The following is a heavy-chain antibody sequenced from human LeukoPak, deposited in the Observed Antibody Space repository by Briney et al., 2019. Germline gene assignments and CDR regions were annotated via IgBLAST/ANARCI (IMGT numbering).Heavy chain of an antibody. V-gene: IGHV5-51*01. J-gene: IGHJ4*02. CDR2: IYPGDSDT. CDR1: GYSFTSYW. CDR3: ATGRWELLLSLFDY. Sequence: GESLDLPCKGSGYSFTSYWIGWVRQMPGKGLEWMGIIYPGDSDTRYSPSFQGQVTISADKSISTAYLQWSSLKASDTAMYYCATGRWELLLSLFDYWGQGTLVTVSS. D-gene: IGHD1-26*01.